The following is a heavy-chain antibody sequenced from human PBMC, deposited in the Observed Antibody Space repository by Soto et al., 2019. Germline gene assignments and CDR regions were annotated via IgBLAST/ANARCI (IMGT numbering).Heavy chain of an antibody. Sequence: ASVKVSCKVSGDTITGYYMHWVRQAPGQGLEWMGWINPNSGGTNYAQKFQGWVTMTRDTSISTAYMELSRLRSDDTAVYYCAREVGGYCSGGSCFIRRDGFLFDYWGQGTLVTVSS. V-gene: IGHV1-2*04. D-gene: IGHD2-15*01. CDR3: AREVGGYCSGGSCFIRRDGFLFDY. CDR2: INPNSGGT. J-gene: IGHJ4*02. CDR1: GDTITGYY.